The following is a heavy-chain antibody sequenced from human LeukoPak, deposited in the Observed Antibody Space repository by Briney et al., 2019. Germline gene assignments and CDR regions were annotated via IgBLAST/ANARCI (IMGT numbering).Heavy chain of an antibody. D-gene: IGHD5/OR15-5a*01. Sequence: SETLSLTCTVSGGSISSYYWSWIRQPPGKGLEWIGYIYYSGSTNYNPSLKSRVTISVDTSKNQFSLKLSSVTAADTAVYYCAKARARVYPLNYWGQGTLVTVSS. CDR3: AKARARVYPLNY. CDR2: IYYSGST. CDR1: GGSISSYY. V-gene: IGHV4-59*01. J-gene: IGHJ4*02.